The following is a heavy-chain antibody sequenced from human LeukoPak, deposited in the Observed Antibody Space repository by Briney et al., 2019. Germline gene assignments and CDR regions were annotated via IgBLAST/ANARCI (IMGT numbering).Heavy chain of an antibody. V-gene: IGHV3-30*18. CDR1: GFTFSNYG. CDR2: ISFDGSAK. J-gene: IGHJ4*02. CDR3: AKDRVTAAGYYFDY. D-gene: IGHD6-13*01. Sequence: GRSLRLSCAASGFTFSNYGMHWVRQAPGKGLEWVPVISFDGSAKYYADSVKGRFTMSRDNSKNTLYLQMTSPRAEDTAVYYCAKDRVTAAGYYFDYWGQGTLVTVSS.